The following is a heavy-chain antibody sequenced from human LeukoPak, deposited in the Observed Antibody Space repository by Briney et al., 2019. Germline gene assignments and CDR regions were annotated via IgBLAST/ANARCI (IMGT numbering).Heavy chain of an antibody. CDR1: GFTFSSYW. CDR3: ARVGGYWAIYYFDY. J-gene: IGHJ4*02. D-gene: IGHD6-25*01. Sequence: GSLRLSCAASGFTFSSYWMRWVRQAPGKGLEWVANIKQDGSEKYYVDSVKGRFTISRDNAKNSLYLQMNSLRAEDTAVYYCARVGGYWAIYYFDYWGQGTLVTVSS. V-gene: IGHV3-7*01. CDR2: IKQDGSEK.